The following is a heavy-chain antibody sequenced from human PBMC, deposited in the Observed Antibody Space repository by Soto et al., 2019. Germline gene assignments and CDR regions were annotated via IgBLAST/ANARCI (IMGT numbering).Heavy chain of an antibody. Sequence: SETLSLTCTVSGGSISSYYWSWIRQPPGKGLEWIGYIYYSGSTNYNPSLKSRVTISVDTSKNQFSLKLSSVTAADTAVYYCASRSYGSGSPLYCGMDVWGQGTTVTVSS. CDR1: GGSISSYY. J-gene: IGHJ6*02. CDR2: IYYSGST. V-gene: IGHV4-59*01. D-gene: IGHD3-10*01. CDR3: ASRSYGSGSPLYCGMDV.